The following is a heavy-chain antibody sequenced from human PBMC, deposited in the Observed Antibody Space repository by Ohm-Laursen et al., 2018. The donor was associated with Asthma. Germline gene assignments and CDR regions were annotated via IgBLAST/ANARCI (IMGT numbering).Heavy chain of an antibody. D-gene: IGHD3-22*01. J-gene: IGHJ4*02. Sequence: SLRLSCSASGFTFSSYALNWVRQAPGKGLDWVSYINGDSKSIHYGDSVRGRFTISRDNAKNSLYLQMNSLRAEDTAVYYCATRDISYYYDSSGIMLNWGQGTLVTVSS. CDR2: INGDSKSI. CDR1: GFTFSSYA. CDR3: ATRDISYYYDSSGIMLN. V-gene: IGHV3-48*01.